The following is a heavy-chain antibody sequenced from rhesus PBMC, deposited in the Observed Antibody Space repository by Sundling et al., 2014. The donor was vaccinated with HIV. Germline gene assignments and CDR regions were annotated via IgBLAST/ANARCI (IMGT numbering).Heavy chain of an antibody. Sequence: QVQLQESGPGLVKPSETLSLTCAVSGGSFSGYYWVWIRQPPGKGLEYIGYISVSSGSTNYNPSLKSRVTISKDTSKNQFSLRLSSVTAADTAVYYCARARLGYDAFDFWGQGLRVTVSS. V-gene: IGHV4-99*02. CDR3: ARARLGYDAFDF. CDR2: ISVSSGST. J-gene: IGHJ3*01. D-gene: IGHD3-34*01. CDR1: GGSFSGYY.